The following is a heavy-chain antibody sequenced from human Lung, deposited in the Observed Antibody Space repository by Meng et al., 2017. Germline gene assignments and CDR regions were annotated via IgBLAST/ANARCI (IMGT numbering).Heavy chain of an antibody. J-gene: IGHJ4*02. Sequence: QVQLVQSGADAKKPGVSVKVSCTASGYTFSVYYMHWVRQAPGQGLEWMGWSSPNTGGTDYAQKFQGRVTMTRDTSISTAYMELRGLRSDDTAVYYCARGNWYYFDYWGQGTLVTVSS. CDR3: ARGNWYYFDY. CDR2: SSPNTGGT. D-gene: IGHD1-1*01. V-gene: IGHV1-2*02. CDR1: GYTFSVYY.